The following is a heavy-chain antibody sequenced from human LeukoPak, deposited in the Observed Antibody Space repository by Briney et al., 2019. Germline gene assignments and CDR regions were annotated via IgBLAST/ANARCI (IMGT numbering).Heavy chain of an antibody. Sequence: GGSLRLSCAASGFTFISYSMNWVRQAPGKGLEWVSSISSSSSYIYYEDSVKGRFTVSRDASKNTLYLDMSSLRAEDTALYYCARARSTTNGLFDYWGQGTLVTVSP. J-gene: IGHJ4*02. CDR1: GFTFISYS. V-gene: IGHV3-21*01. CDR2: ISSSSSYI. D-gene: IGHD1-14*01. CDR3: ARARSTTNGLFDY.